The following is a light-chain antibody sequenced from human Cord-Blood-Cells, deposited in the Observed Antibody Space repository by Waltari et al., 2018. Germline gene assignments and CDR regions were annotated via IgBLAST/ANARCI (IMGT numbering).Light chain of an antibody. J-gene: IGKJ2*01. CDR3: QQSYSAPPT. CDR1: QSISSY. CDR2: AAS. Sequence: DIQMTQSPSSLSASVGDRVTITSRASQSISSYLNWYQQKPGKAPKLLIYAASSVQSGVPSRFSGSGSGTDFTLTISSLQPEDFATYYCQQSYSAPPTFGQGTKLEIK. V-gene: IGKV1-39*01.